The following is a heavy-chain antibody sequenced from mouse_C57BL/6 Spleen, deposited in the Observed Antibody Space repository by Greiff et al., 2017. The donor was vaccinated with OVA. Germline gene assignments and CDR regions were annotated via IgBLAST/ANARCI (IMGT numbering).Heavy chain of an antibody. CDR2: INPSNGGT. CDR3: ARSDYGSSYDY. CDR1: GYTFTSYW. Sequence: QVQLQQSGTELVKPGASVKLSCKASGYTFTSYWMHWVKQRPGQGLEWIGNINPSNGGTNYNEKFKSKATLTVDKSSSTAYMQLSSLTSGDSAVYYGARSDYGSSYDYWGQGTTLTVSS. D-gene: IGHD1-1*01. J-gene: IGHJ2*01. V-gene: IGHV1-53*01.